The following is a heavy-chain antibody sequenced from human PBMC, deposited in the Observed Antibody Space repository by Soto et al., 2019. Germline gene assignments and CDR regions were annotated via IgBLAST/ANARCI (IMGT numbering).Heavy chain of an antibody. CDR3: TRRRDWTAMDPLDY. Sequence: GGSLRLSCAASGFALSDSAIHWVRQASGKGLEWVGRIRSKVNSYATIYAESVKGGFTISRDDSMSTIYLQMNSLKVEDTAVYYCTRRRDWTAMDPLDYWGQGTLVTVSS. CDR1: GFALSDSA. J-gene: IGHJ4*02. CDR2: IRSKVNSYAT. D-gene: IGHD5-18*01. V-gene: IGHV3-73*01.